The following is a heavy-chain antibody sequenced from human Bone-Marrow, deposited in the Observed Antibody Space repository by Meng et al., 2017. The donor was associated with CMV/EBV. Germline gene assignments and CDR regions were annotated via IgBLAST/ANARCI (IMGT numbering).Heavy chain of an antibody. V-gene: IGHV3-7*04. CDR2: IKQDGSEK. CDR3: AGGPDAFDI. Sequence: GESLKISCAASGFTFSSYWMSWVRQAPGKGLEWVANIKQDGSEKYYVDSVKGRFTISRDNAKNSLYLQMNSLRAEDTAVYYCAGGPDAFDIWGQGTMVTVSS. CDR1: GFTFSSYW. J-gene: IGHJ3*02.